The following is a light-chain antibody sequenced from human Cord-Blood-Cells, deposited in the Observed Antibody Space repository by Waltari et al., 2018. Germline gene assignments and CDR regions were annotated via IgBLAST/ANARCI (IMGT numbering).Light chain of an antibody. V-gene: IGLV2-11*01. J-gene: IGLJ1*01. CDR1: SSDVGGYNY. CDR3: CSYAGSYTYV. Sequence: QSALTQPRSVSGSPGKSVTISCTGTSSDVGGYNYVSWYQQHPGEAPKLMIYDVSKRPSGVPDRFSGSKSGNTASLTISGLQAEDEADYYCCSYAGSYTYVFGTGTKVTVL. CDR2: DVS.